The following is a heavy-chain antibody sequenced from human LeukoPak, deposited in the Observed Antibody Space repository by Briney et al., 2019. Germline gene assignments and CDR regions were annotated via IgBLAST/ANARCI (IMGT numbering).Heavy chain of an antibody. CDR3: ARDAPSSGWGDY. CDR1: GYTFTSYG. Sequence: ASVTVSYTASGYTFTSYGISWVRQAPGQGLEWMGWISAYNGNTNYAQKLQGRVTMTTDTSTSTAYMELRSLRSDDTAVYYCARDAPSSGWGDYWGQGTLVTVSS. D-gene: IGHD6-19*01. CDR2: ISAYNGNT. J-gene: IGHJ4*02. V-gene: IGHV1-18*01.